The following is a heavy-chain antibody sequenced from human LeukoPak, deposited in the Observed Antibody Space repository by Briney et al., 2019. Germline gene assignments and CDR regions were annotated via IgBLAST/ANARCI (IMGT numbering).Heavy chain of an antibody. V-gene: IGHV1-24*01. J-gene: IGHJ4*02. Sequence: ASVKVSCKASGYTFTGYYMHWVRQAPGQGLEWMGGFDPEDGETIYAQKFQGRVTMTEDTSTDTAYMELSSLRSEDTAVYYCATVYCSSTSCSVSFDYWGQGTLVTVSS. CDR3: ATVYCSSTSCSVSFDY. CDR2: FDPEDGET. D-gene: IGHD2-2*01. CDR1: GYTFTGYY.